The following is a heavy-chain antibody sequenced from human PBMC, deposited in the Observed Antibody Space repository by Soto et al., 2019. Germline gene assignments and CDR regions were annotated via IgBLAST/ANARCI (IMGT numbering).Heavy chain of an antibody. CDR1: GRSMSSNY. Sequence: PSETLSLTCSVSGRSMSSNYWSWIRQSPDKGLEWLGYVFYGGTDYNPSLGGRVSMSVETSKSQFYLKLTSVTVGDTAVYYCASYRGALYFESWGPGILVTVSS. V-gene: IGHV4-59*01. CDR2: VFYGGT. D-gene: IGHD3-16*01. CDR3: ASYRGALYFES. J-gene: IGHJ4*02.